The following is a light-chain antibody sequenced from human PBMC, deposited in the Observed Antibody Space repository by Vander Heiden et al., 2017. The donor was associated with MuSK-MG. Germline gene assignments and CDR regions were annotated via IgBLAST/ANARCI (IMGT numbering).Light chain of an antibody. CDR3: AAWDDSLSAHV. CDR2: TNN. CDR1: SSNIGSNS. Sequence: QYVLTPPPPASGPPGQRVTISCSGSSSNIGSNSVYWYQQLPGTAPKLLFYTNNQRPSGVPGRFSGSKSGTSASLAISGLRSEDEADYYCAAWDDSLSAHVFGPGTRVTVL. V-gene: IGLV1-47*01. J-gene: IGLJ1*01.